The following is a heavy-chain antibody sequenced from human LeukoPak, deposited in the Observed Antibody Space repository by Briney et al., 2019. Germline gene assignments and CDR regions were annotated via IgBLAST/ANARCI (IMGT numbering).Heavy chain of an antibody. CDR2: IKSKTDGGTT. D-gene: IGHD6-13*01. CDR1: GFTFSNAW. Sequence: PGGSLRLSCAASGFTFSNAWMSWVRQAPGKGLEGVGRIKSKTDGGTTDYAAPVKGRFTISRDDSKNTLYLQMNSLKTEDTAVYYCTTGVAAAGPYYYGMDVWGKGTTVTVSS. CDR3: TTGVAAAGPYYYGMDV. V-gene: IGHV3-15*01. J-gene: IGHJ6*04.